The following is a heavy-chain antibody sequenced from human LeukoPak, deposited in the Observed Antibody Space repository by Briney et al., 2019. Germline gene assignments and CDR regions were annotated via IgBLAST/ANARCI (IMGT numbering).Heavy chain of an antibody. Sequence: GGSLRLSCAASGFTFSSYAMHWVRQAPGKGLEWVAVISYDGSNKYYPDSVKGRFTISRDNSKNTLYLQVNSLRAEDTAVYYCARVPGITMTGGFDYWGQGTLVTVSS. J-gene: IGHJ4*02. CDR1: GFTFSSYA. CDR3: ARVPGITMTGGFDY. CDR2: ISYDGSNK. D-gene: IGHD1-14*01. V-gene: IGHV3-30-3*01.